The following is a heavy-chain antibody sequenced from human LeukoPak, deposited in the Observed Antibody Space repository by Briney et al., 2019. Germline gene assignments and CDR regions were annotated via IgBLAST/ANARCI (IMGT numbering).Heavy chain of an antibody. Sequence: ASVKVSCKASGGTFSSYTISWVRQAPGQGLEWMGRIIPILGIANYAQKFQGRVTITADKSTSTAYMELSSLRSEDTAVYYCARWDDSTAYDYWGQGTLVTVSS. CDR1: GGTFSSYT. D-gene: IGHD3-22*01. CDR2: IIPILGIA. V-gene: IGHV1-69*02. CDR3: ARWDDSTAYDY. J-gene: IGHJ4*02.